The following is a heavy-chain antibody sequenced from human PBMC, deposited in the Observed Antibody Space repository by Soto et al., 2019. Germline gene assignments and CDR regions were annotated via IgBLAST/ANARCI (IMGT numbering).Heavy chain of an antibody. Sequence: ASVKVSCKASGYTFNSYGINWVRQAPGQGLEWVGWVSAYNGNTNYAQKLQGRVTMTTDTSTSTAYMDLRSLRSDDTAVYYCARSLVNYYYFWVSYRNSAIDHWGQAPLITVSS. CDR1: GYTFNSYG. V-gene: IGHV1-18*01. CDR2: VSAYNGNT. J-gene: IGHJ4*02. CDR3: ARSLVNYYYFWVSYRNSAIDH. D-gene: IGHD3-16*02.